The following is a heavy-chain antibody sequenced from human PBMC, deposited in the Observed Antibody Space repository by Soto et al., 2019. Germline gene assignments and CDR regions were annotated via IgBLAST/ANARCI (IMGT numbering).Heavy chain of an antibody. Sequence: QLQLQESGPGLVKPSETLSLTCTVSGGSISSSSYYWGWIRQPPGKGLEWIGSIYYSGSTYYNPSLKSRVTISVDTSKNQFSLKLSSVTAADTAVYYCARQDGGISGPPRFDPWGQGTLVTVSS. D-gene: IGHD3-10*01. V-gene: IGHV4-39*01. J-gene: IGHJ5*02. CDR2: IYYSGST. CDR1: GGSISSSSYY. CDR3: ARQDGGISGPPRFDP.